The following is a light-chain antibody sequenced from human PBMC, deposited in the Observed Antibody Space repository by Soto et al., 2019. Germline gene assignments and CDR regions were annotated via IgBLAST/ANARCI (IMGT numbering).Light chain of an antibody. CDR2: AAS. V-gene: IGKV1-9*01. CDR3: QQLNSYPLT. J-gene: IGKJ4*01. Sequence: DIQLTQSPSFLSASVGDRVIITCRASQGISSCLAWYQQKPGKAPNLLIYAASTLQSGVPSRFSGSGSETEFTLTISSLQPEDFATYYCQQLNSYPLTFGGGTKVEI. CDR1: QGISSC.